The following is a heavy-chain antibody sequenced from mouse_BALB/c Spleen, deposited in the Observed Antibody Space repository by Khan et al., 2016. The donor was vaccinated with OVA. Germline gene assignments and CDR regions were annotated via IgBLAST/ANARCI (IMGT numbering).Heavy chain of an antibody. V-gene: IGHV5-9*02. CDR1: GFAFSSYD. CDR3: ERHGGYNPDYAMDC. J-gene: IGHJ4*01. D-gene: IGHD1-3*01. CDR2: INNGGSYT. Sequence: EVELVESGGGLVKPGGSLKLSCAASGFAFSSYDMSWVRQTPEKRLEWVAIINNGGSYTNYPDSVKGRFTISRDNAKNTLYLQVSSLRSEDTALYYYERHGGYNPDYAMDCWGQGTSVTVSS.